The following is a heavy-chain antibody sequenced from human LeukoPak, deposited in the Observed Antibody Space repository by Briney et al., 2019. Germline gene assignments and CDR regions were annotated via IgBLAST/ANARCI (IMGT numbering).Heavy chain of an antibody. J-gene: IGHJ4*02. V-gene: IGHV3-53*01. CDR1: GFTVSSNY. D-gene: IGHD3-22*01. Sequence: GGSLRLSCAASGFTVSSNYMSWVRQAPGKGLEWVSVLYSGGSIYYAESVKGRFTISRDNSRNTLYLQMNSLRAEDTAVYYCARGTYYDSRGYHFDYWGQGTLVTVSS. CDR3: ARGTYYDSRGYHFDY. CDR2: LYSGGSI.